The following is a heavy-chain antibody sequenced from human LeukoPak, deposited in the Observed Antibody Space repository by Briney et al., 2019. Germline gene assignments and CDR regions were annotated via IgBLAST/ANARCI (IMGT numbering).Heavy chain of an antibody. CDR2: IYSGGST. CDR3: AREWAMDAFDI. Sequence: GGSLRLSCAASGFTVSSNCMSWVRQAPGKGLEWVSVIYSGGSTYYADSVKGRFTISRDNSKNTLYLQMNSLRAEDTAVYYCAREWAMDAFDIWGQGTMVTVSS. J-gene: IGHJ3*02. CDR1: GFTVSSNC. V-gene: IGHV3-66*01. D-gene: IGHD2-2*01.